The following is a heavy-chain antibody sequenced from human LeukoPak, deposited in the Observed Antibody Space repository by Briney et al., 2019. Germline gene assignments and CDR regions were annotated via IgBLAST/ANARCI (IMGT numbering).Heavy chain of an antibody. J-gene: IGHJ4*02. D-gene: IGHD3-22*01. CDR1: GFTFSSYS. Sequence: GGSLRLSCAASGFTFSSYSMNWVRQAPGKGLEWVSSISSSSSYIYYADSVKGRFTISRDNAKNSLYLQMNSLRAEDTAVYYCARDGSSGYYEALFDYWGQGTLVTVSS. CDR2: ISSSSSYI. CDR3: ARDGSSGYYEALFDY. V-gene: IGHV3-21*01.